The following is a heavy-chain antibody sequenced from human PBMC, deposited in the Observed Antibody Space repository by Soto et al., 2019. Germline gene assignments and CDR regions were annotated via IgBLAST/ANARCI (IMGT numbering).Heavy chain of an antibody. CDR2: ISAYNANT. CDR3: ARIPYTWFAP. J-gene: IGHJ5*02. V-gene: IGHV1-18*04. Sequence: QVQLVQSGAEVKKPGASVKVSCKTSGYTFTSYSITWVRQAPGQGLEWMGRISAYNANTHYAQNLQGRVTMTTDTSTSTAYMELRSLRSDDTAVYYCARIPYTWFAPWGHGTLVTVSS. CDR1: GYTFTSYS.